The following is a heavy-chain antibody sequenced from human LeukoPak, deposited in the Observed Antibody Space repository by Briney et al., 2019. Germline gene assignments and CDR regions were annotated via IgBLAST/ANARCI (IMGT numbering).Heavy chain of an antibody. D-gene: IGHD6-13*01. CDR1: GLTVSSNH. CDR2: IYTASIT. V-gene: IGHV3-53*01. J-gene: IGHJ4*02. CDR3: ARDHAPAGGGLDY. Sequence: GGSLRLSCAASGLTVSSNHMAWVRQAPGKGLERVSVIYTASITYYADFVQGRFTISRDSSKKTVYLQMNSLRVEDTALYYCARDHAPAGGGLDYWGQGTPVTVSP.